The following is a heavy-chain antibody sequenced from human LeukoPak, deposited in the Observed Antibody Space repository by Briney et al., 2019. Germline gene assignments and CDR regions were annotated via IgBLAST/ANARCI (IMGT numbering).Heavy chain of an antibody. CDR1: GFTFSSYA. J-gene: IGHJ5*02. V-gene: IGHV3-30*04. CDR2: ISYDGSNK. Sequence: PGRSLRLSCAASGFTFSSYAIHWVRQAPGKGLEWMAVISYDGSNKYYADSVKGRFTISRDNSENTLFLQMNTLRAEDTAVFYCARGDKQLVFNRNKGGFDPWGQGALVTVSS. CDR3: ARGDKQLVFNRNKGGFDP. D-gene: IGHD6-13*01.